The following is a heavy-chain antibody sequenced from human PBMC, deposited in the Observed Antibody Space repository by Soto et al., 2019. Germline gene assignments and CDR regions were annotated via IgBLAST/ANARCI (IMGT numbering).Heavy chain of an antibody. V-gene: IGHV4-30-2*01. Sequence: QLQLQESGSGLVKPSQTLSLTCAVSGGSISSGGYSWSWIRQPPGKGLEWIGYIYHSGSTYYNPSLKSRVTISVDRSKNQFSLKLSSVTAADTAVYYCARDTASGSPNWFDPWGQGTLLTVSS. CDR2: IYHSGST. J-gene: IGHJ5*02. CDR3: ARDTASGSPNWFDP. CDR1: GGSISSGGYS. D-gene: IGHD3-10*01.